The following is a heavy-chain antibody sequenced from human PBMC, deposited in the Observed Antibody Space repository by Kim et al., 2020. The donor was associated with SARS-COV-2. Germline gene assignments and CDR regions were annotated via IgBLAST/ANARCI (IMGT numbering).Heavy chain of an antibody. Sequence: SETLSLTCTVSGASISSDYWSWIRQPPGKGLEWMGYIYKSGTTNYNPSLKSRVIISSDTSKNQFSLNLRSVTAADTAVYYCARSYSGTYFAAFDIWGTGKMATVSS. D-gene: IGHD1-26*01. CDR2: IYKSGTT. J-gene: IGHJ3*02. CDR3: ARSYSGTYFAAFDI. CDR1: GASISSDY. V-gene: IGHV4-4*08.